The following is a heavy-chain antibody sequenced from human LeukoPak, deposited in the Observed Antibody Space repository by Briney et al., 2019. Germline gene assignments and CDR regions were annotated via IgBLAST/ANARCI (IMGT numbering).Heavy chain of an antibody. D-gene: IGHD3-3*01. CDR2: ISGSGGST. J-gene: IGHJ4*02. CDR1: GFRFSSYA. Sequence: GGSLRLSCGASGFRFSSYAMSWVRQAPGKGLEWVSSISGSGGSTYYTGSVKGRFAISRDNSKSTLYLQMNSLGTDDTALYYCVKGGQNYDFWRFDYWGQGTLVTASS. CDR3: VKGGQNYDFWRFDY. V-gene: IGHV3-23*01.